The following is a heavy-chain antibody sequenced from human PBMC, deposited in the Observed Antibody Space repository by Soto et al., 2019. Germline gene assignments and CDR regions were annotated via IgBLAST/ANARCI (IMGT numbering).Heavy chain of an antibody. CDR2: ISYDGSNK. Sequence: GGSLRLSCAASGFTFSSYAMHWVRQAPGKGLEWVAVISYDGSNKYYADSVKGRFTISRDNSKNTLYLQMNSLRAEDTAVYYCARSKPEGCTNGVCYRGFDYWGQGTLVTVSS. V-gene: IGHV3-30-3*01. CDR3: ARSKPEGCTNGVCYRGFDY. J-gene: IGHJ4*02. CDR1: GFTFSSYA. D-gene: IGHD2-8*01.